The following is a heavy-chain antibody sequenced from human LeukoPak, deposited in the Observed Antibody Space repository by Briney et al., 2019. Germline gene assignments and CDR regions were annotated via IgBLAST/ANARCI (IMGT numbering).Heavy chain of an antibody. Sequence: GGSLRLSCAASGFTFSTSRMEWVRQAPGKGLEWVANIKQDGSEKYYVDSVKGRFTISRDNAKNSLYLQMNSLRAEDTAVYYCARALLGGYDNFDYWGQGTLVTVSS. CDR1: GFTFSTSR. CDR3: ARALLGGYDNFDY. CDR2: IKQDGSEK. V-gene: IGHV3-7*04. J-gene: IGHJ4*02. D-gene: IGHD5-12*01.